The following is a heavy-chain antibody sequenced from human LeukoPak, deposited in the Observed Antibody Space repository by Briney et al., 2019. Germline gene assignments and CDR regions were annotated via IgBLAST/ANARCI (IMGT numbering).Heavy chain of an antibody. V-gene: IGHV3-23*01. Sequence: GGSLRLSCAASGFTFSSYAMSWVRQAPGKGLEWVSAISGSGSSTYYADSVKGRFTISRDNSKNTLYLQLNSLRAEATAVYYCAQDGTHCSSTIRCYIHGFAYWGQGTLVTVSS. D-gene: IGHD2-2*01. CDR1: GFTFSSYA. J-gene: IGHJ4*02. CDR2: ISGSGSST. CDR3: AQDGTHCSSTIRCYIHGFAY.